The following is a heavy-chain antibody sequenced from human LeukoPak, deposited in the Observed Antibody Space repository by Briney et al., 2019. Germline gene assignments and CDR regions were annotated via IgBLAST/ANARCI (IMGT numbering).Heavy chain of an antibody. Sequence: PGGSLRLSCAASGFSVSSDYMSWVRQAPGKGLEWVSGIHSGGSAYYADSVKGRFTISRDNSKNTLYLQMSSLRVEDTAVYYCARDRGLSVWGQGTLVTVSS. CDR1: GFSVSSDY. CDR2: IHSGGSA. CDR3: ARDRGLSV. V-gene: IGHV3-53*01. D-gene: IGHD3-16*02. J-gene: IGHJ4*02.